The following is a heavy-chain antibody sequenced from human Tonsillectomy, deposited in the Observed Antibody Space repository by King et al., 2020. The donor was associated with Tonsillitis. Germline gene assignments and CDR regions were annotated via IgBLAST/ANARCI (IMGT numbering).Heavy chain of an antibody. J-gene: IGHJ4*02. D-gene: IGHD3-22*01. Sequence: VQLQQWGAGLLKPSETLSLTCAVHGGSFSGYYWSWIRQPPGKGLEWIGEINHSGSTNYNPSLKSRVTVSVDTSKNQFSLKLSSVTAEDTAVYYCARGGGDSSGYQEEKGVRDFDYWGQGTLVTVSS. CDR3: ARGGGDSSGYQEEKGVRDFDY. CDR1: GGSFSGYY. CDR2: INHSGST. V-gene: IGHV4-34*01.